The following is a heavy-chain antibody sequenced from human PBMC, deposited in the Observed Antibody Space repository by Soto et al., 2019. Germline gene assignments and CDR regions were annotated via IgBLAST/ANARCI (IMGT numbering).Heavy chain of an antibody. J-gene: IGHJ5*02. CDR2: IYFTGAT. Sequence: PSETLSLTCTFSGDSVRSGTYYLSWIRQPPGKGLEWIGYIYFTGATNHNPSLQSRVTMSRDTSKNQFSLRLNSVTAADTAVYYGAGHRGSSRGPASWGQGALVTVSP. D-gene: IGHD2-2*01. V-gene: IGHV4-61*01. CDR3: AGHRGSSRGPAS. CDR1: GDSVRSGTYY.